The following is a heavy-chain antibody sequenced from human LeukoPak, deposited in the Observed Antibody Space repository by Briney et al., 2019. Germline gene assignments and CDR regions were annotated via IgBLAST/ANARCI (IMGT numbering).Heavy chain of an antibody. CDR1: GGSISSSSYY. CDR2: IYYSGST. J-gene: IGHJ5*02. Sequence: TSETLSLTCTVSGGSISSSSYYWGWIRQPPGKGLEWIGSIYYSGSTNYNPSLKSRVTISVDKSKNQFSLKLSSVTAADTAVYYCARVPGRSSWLEVVYGSRWFDPWGQGTLVTVSS. CDR3: ARVPGRSSWLEVVYGSRWFDP. D-gene: IGHD6-13*01. V-gene: IGHV4-39*07.